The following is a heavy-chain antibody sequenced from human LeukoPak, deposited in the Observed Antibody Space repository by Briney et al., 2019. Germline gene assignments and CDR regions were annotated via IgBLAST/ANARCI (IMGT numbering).Heavy chain of an antibody. D-gene: IGHD4-11*01. V-gene: IGHV3-23*01. Sequence: GGSLRLSCAASGFTFRIYAMSWVRQAPGKGLEWVSAINGDGGRTYYADSVKGRFTISRDNSKNTLYLQMNSVRAVDTAVYYCAKEFQLQGVTQAFDYWGQGALVTVSS. CDR3: AKEFQLQGVTQAFDY. CDR2: INGDGGRT. CDR1: GFTFRIYA. J-gene: IGHJ4*02.